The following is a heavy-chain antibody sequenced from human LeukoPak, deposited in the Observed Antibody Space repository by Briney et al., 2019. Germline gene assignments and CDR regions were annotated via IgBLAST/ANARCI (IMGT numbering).Heavy chain of an antibody. Sequence: GGSLRLSCVASGFTFNTYSMNWFRQAPGRGLEWISYISSSSATIYYADSVKGRFTISRDNAKNSLYLQMNSLRAEDTAVYYCARGRDLFDSWGQGTLVIVSS. CDR1: GFTFNTYS. V-gene: IGHV3-48*04. CDR2: ISSSSATI. CDR3: ARGRDLFDS. J-gene: IGHJ4*02.